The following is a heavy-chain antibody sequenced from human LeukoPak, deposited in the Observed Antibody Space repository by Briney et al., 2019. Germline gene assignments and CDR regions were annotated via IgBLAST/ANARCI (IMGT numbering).Heavy chain of an antibody. CDR1: GFTFSSYS. CDR2: ISSSSSTI. V-gene: IGHV3-48*01. CDR3: ARSRYCSSTSCYVPGWFDP. J-gene: IGHJ5*02. D-gene: IGHD2-2*01. Sequence: GGSLRLSCAASGFTFSSYSVNWVRQAPGKGLEWVSYISSSSSTIYYADSVKGRFTISRDNAKNSLYLQMNSLRAEDTAVYYCARSRYCSSTSCYVPGWFDPWGQGTLVTVSS.